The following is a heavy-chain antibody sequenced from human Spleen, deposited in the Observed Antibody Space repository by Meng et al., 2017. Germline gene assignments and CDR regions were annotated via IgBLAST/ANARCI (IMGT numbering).Heavy chain of an antibody. CDR3: AKGGAGSTVTTFFDY. CDR2: ISGSGGST. D-gene: IGHD4-11*01. Sequence: EVQLVESGGGLVKPGGSLRLSCATSGINCSTAWMTWFRQAPGKGLEWVSGISGSGGSTSYTDSVNGRFTISRDNSKNTLYLQMNSLRAEDTAVYYCAKGGAGSTVTTFFDYWGQGTLVTVSS. J-gene: IGHJ4*02. CDR1: GINCSTAW. V-gene: IGHV3-23*04.